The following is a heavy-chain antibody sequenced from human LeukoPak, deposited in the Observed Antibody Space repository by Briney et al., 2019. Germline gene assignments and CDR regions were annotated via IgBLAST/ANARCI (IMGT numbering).Heavy chain of an antibody. CDR3: SLGYCSSTSCYSSRPFDY. CDR2: INPNSGGT. V-gene: IGHV1-2*02. D-gene: IGHD2-2*02. CDR1: GYTFTGYY. Sequence: ASVKASCKASGYTFTGYYMHWVRQAPGQGLEWMGWINPNSGGTNYAQKFQGRVTMTRDTSIGTAYMELSRLRSDDTAVYYCSLGYCSSTSCYSSRPFDYWGQGTLVTVSS. J-gene: IGHJ4*02.